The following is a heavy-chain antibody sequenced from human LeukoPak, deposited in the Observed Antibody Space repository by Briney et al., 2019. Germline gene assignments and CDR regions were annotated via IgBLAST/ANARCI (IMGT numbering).Heavy chain of an antibody. CDR3: ARVGAGRDGYDPGLYYYYYGMDV. CDR1: GYTFTSYD. J-gene: IGHJ6*02. D-gene: IGHD5-24*01. Sequence: GASVKVSCKASGYTFTSYDINWVRQATGQGLEWMGWMNPNSGNTGYAQKFQGRVTMTRNTSISTAYMELSSLRSEDTAVYYCARVGAGRDGYDPGLYYYYYGMDVWGQGTTVTVSS. V-gene: IGHV1-8*01. CDR2: MNPNSGNT.